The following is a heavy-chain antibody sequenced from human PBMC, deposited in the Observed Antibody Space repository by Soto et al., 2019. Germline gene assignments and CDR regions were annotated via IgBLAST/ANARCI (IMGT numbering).Heavy chain of an antibody. CDR3: AKGLYSSGWFFDY. CDR1: GFTLSTYA. D-gene: IGHD6-19*01. J-gene: IGHJ4*02. Sequence: GGSLRLSCAASGFTLSTYAMTWVRQAPGKGLEWVSAISGSGGSTYYADSVKGRFTISRDNSKNTLYLQMNSLRAEDTAVYYCAKGLYSSGWFFDYWAQGTLVTVLL. CDR2: ISGSGGST. V-gene: IGHV3-23*01.